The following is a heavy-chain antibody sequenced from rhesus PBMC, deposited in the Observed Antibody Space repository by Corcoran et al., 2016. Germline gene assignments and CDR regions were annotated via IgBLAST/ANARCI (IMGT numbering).Heavy chain of an antibody. D-gene: IGHD6S26*01. Sequence: QVQLQESGPGLVKPSETLSLTCAVSGGSISSSTWWSWLRQPPGKGLEWIGYISGSSGSTYYNPALKSRVNITTDTSKNQFSLKRSAVTAADTAGDYCARGSSGWSFDYWRQGVLVTVSS. CDR1: GGSISSSTW. V-gene: IGHV4-65*01. J-gene: IGHJ4*01. CDR3: ARGSSGWSFDY. CDR2: ISGSSGST.